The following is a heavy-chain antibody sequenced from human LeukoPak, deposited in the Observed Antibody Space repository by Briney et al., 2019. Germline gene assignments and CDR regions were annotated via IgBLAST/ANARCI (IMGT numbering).Heavy chain of an antibody. V-gene: IGHV4-61*02. CDR1: GGSISSGSYY. D-gene: IGHD2-15*01. CDR3: ARSPSWGIPVVNCFDP. J-gene: IGHJ5*02. CDR2: IYTSGST. Sequence: SQSLSLTCTVSGGSISSGSYYWSWIRQPAGKGLEWIGRIYTSGSTNYNPSLKSRVTISVDTSKNQFSLKLSSVTAADTAVYYCARSPSWGIPVVNCFDPWGQGTLVTVSS.